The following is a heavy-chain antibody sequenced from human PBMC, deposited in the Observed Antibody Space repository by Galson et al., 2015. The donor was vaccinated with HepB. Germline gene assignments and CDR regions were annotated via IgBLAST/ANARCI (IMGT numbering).Heavy chain of an antibody. CDR3: ARDGGIFGVVIMGDDAFDI. Sequence: SVKVSCKASGYTFTSYAMHWVRQAPGQRLEWMGWINAGNGNTKYSQKFQGRVTITRDTSASTAYMELSSLRSEDTAVYYCARDGGIFGVVIMGDDAFDIWGQGTMVTVSS. CDR1: GYTFTSYA. V-gene: IGHV1-3*01. J-gene: IGHJ3*02. D-gene: IGHD3-3*01. CDR2: INAGNGNT.